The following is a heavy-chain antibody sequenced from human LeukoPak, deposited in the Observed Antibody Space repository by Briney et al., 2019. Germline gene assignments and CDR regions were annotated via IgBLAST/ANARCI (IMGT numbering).Heavy chain of an antibody. Sequence: GGSLRLSCAASGFTFSDYYMSWIRQAPGKGLEWVSYISSSGSTIYYADSVKGRFTISRDNAKNSLYLQMNSLRAEDTAVYYCARAYSLTNYLYFDPWGQGTLVTVSS. V-gene: IGHV3-11*01. D-gene: IGHD1-7*01. CDR1: GFTFSDYY. J-gene: IGHJ5*02. CDR3: ARAYSLTNYLYFDP. CDR2: ISSSGSTI.